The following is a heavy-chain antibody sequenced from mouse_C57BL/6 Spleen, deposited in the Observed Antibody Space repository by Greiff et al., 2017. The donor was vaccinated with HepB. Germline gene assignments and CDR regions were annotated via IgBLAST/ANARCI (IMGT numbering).Heavy chain of an antibody. CDR2: IDPSDSET. CDR3: ARRAFGAMDY. Sequence: QVQLKQPGAELVRPGSSVKLSCKASGYTFTSYWMHWVKQRPIQGLEWIGNIDPSDSETHYNQKFKDKATLTVDKSSSTAYMQLSSLTSEDSAVYYCARRAFGAMDYWGQGTSVTVSS. V-gene: IGHV1-52*01. D-gene: IGHD3-3*01. J-gene: IGHJ4*01. CDR1: GYTFTSYW.